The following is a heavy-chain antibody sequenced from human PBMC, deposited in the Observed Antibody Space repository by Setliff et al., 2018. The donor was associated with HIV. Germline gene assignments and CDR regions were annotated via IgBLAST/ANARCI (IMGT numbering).Heavy chain of an antibody. J-gene: IGHJ4*02. D-gene: IGHD6-13*01. V-gene: IGHV4-61*02. Sequence: PSETLSLTCTVPGGSISGTYYWNWIRQPAGKGLEWVGRIYTSGSTNYNPSLQSRITISVDTSKNQFSLKLSSVTAADTAVYYCTRTNPLAAPPFDFWGQGTLVTVSS. CDR1: GGSISGTYY. CDR3: TRTNPLAAPPFDF. CDR2: IYTSGST.